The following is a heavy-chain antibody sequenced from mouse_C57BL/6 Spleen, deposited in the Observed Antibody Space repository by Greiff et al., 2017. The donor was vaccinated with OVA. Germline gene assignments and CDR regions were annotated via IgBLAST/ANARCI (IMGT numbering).Heavy chain of an antibody. V-gene: IGHV10-1*01. Sequence: EVKLVESGGGLVQPKGSLKLSCAASGFSFNTYAMNWVRQAPGKGLEWVARIRSKSNNYATYYADSVKDRFTISRDDSESMLYLQMNNLKTEDTAMYYCVSQGEKDYFDYWGQGTTLTVSS. CDR1: GFSFNTYA. J-gene: IGHJ2*01. CDR2: IRSKSNNYAT. CDR3: VSQGEKDYFDY.